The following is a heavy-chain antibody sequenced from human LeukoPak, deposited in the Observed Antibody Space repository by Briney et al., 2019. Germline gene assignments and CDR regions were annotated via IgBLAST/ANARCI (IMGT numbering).Heavy chain of an antibody. Sequence: ASEKVSCKASGYTFITYGITWVRQAPGKGLEWMGWINNYNGHTNYAQRLQGRVTVTTDTSTSTAYMELRSLRSDDTAIYYCVRDYDYTPDYWGQGTLVTVSS. CDR1: GYTFITYG. CDR3: VRDYDYTPDY. J-gene: IGHJ4*02. V-gene: IGHV1-18*01. D-gene: IGHD4-11*01. CDR2: INNYNGHT.